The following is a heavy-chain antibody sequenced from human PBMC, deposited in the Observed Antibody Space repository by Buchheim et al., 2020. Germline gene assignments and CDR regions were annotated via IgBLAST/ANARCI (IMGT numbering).Heavy chain of an antibody. V-gene: IGHV3-23*01. CDR1: GFTFSSYA. Sequence: EVQLLESGGGLVQPGGSLRLSCAASGFTFSSYAMSWVRQAPGKGLEWVSAISGSGGSTYYADSVKGRFTISRGNSKNTLYLQMNSLRAEDTAVYYCATHYVWGSYRFTYFDYWGQGTL. D-gene: IGHD3-16*02. CDR3: ATHYVWGSYRFTYFDY. J-gene: IGHJ4*02. CDR2: ISGSGGST.